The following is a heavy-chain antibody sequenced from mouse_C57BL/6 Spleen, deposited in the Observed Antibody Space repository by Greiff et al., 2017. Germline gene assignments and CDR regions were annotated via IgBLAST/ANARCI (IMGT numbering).Heavy chain of an antibody. J-gene: IGHJ3*01. CDR1: GYAFSSYW. D-gene: IGHD1-1*01. CDR3: ASYYGSSTSWFAY. CDR2: IYPGDGDT. Sequence: QVQLQQSGAELVKPGASVTISCKASGYAFSSYWMNWVKQRPGKGLEWIGQIYPGDGDTNYNGKCKGKATLTADKSSSTAYMQLSSLTSEDSAVYFCASYYGSSTSWFAYWGQGTLVTVSA. V-gene: IGHV1-80*01.